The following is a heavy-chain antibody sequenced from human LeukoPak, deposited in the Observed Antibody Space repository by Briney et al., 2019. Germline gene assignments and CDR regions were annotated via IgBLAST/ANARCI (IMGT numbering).Heavy chain of an antibody. J-gene: IGHJ4*02. Sequence: ASVKVSCKSSGYAFTGYFMHWVRQAPGQGLKWMGWINPNSGGTNYAQKFQGRVTMTRDTSISTAYMELSRLKSDDTAVYYCARGTYMVRGVSPFDYWGQGTLVTVSS. D-gene: IGHD3-10*01. V-gene: IGHV1-2*02. CDR2: INPNSGGT. CDR1: GYAFTGYF. CDR3: ARGTYMVRGVSPFDY.